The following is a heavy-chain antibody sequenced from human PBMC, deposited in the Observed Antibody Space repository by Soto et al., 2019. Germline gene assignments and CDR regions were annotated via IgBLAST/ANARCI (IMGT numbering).Heavy chain of an antibody. V-gene: IGHV1-46*01. J-gene: IGHJ5*02. Sequence: GASVKVSCKASGYLITYYYMHWVRQAPGQGLEWMGLINPDGDWTPNAQEFKGRLTVTRDTSTNTVYMELSSMRSEDTAVYYCAREGAAAAKMFDLWGQGTLVTVSS. D-gene: IGHD6-25*01. CDR3: AREGAAAAKMFDL. CDR1: GYLITYYY. CDR2: INPDGDWT.